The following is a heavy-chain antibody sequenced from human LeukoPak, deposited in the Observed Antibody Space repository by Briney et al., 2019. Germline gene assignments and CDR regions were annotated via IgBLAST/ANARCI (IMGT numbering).Heavy chain of an antibody. V-gene: IGHV4-30-4*01. CDR3: ARGTPYYYYYYMDV. CDR2: ISYSGST. Sequence: SQTLSLTCTVSGGSISSGDYYWSWIRQPPGKGLEWIGYISYSGSTNYNPSLKSRVTITVDTSKNQFSLKLSSVTAADTAVYYCARGTPYYYYYYMDVWGKGTTVTVSS. D-gene: IGHD4-23*01. CDR1: GGSISSGDYY. J-gene: IGHJ6*03.